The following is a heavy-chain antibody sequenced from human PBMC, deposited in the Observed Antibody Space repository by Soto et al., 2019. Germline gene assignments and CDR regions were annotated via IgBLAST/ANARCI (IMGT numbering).Heavy chain of an antibody. Sequence: GGSLRLSCAASEFSFSDYWMAWVRQAPGKGLEWVANLDQGGGEKHYVDSVKGRFTISRDNAKNSLYLQMNSLRAEDTAVYYCARDTSITTPLGGYYYYYGMDVWGQGTTVTVSS. CDR1: EFSFSDYW. V-gene: IGHV3-7*01. D-gene: IGHD3-16*01. CDR2: LDQGGGEK. J-gene: IGHJ6*02. CDR3: ARDTSITTPLGGYYYYYGMDV.